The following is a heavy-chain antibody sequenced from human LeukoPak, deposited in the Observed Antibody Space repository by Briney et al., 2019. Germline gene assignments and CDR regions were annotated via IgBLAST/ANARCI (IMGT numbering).Heavy chain of an antibody. CDR3: ARSRYSGGSPLDY. V-gene: IGHV4-59*08. J-gene: IGHJ4*02. CDR2: NYYSGST. CDR1: AGSLSSYY. Sequence: PSETLSLTCTVSAGSLSSYYWSWIRQPPEKGLEWIGYNYYSGSTNYNPSLKSRVTISVDTSKNQFSLNLSSVTAADTAVYYCARSRYSGGSPLDYWGQGTLVSVA. D-gene: IGHD2-21*01.